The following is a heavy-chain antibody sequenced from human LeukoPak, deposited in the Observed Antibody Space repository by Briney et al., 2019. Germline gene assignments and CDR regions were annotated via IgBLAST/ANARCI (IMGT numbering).Heavy chain of an antibody. D-gene: IGHD2-21*02. Sequence: GGSLRLSCAASGFTFSSYWMSWVRQAPGKGLEWVANIKEDGSEKYYVDSVKGRFTIARDNTKNSLRLQMNSLRVEDTAVYYCARALLLPIVTALNEHAFDLWGQGTIVTVSS. V-gene: IGHV3-7*01. J-gene: IGHJ3*01. CDR1: GFTFSSYW. CDR3: ARALLLPIVTALNEHAFDL. CDR2: IKEDGSEK.